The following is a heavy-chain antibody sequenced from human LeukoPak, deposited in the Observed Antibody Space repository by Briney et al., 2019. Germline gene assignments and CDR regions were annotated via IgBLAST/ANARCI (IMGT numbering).Heavy chain of an antibody. CDR3: ARQWELRGWFDP. CDR2: IYYSGST. CDR1: GDSISSHY. Sequence: SETLSLTCSVSGDSISSHYWSWIRQPPGKGLEWIGYIYYSGSTNYNPSLKSRVTISVDTSKNQFSLKLSSVTAADTAVYYCARQWELRGWFDPWGQGTLVTVSS. J-gene: IGHJ5*02. V-gene: IGHV4-59*08. D-gene: IGHD1-26*01.